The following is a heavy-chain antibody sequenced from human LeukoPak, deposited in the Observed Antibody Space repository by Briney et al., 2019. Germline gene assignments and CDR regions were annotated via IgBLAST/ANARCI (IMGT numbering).Heavy chain of an antibody. CDR3: ARDRGRILWFGEFDY. J-gene: IGHJ4*02. Sequence: ASVKVSCKASGYPFSRHAIHWVRQAPGQRREWMGWINSGNGKTKYSQKFQSRVTMTRDTSASTAYMELTSLTAEDTAVYYCARDRGRILWFGEFDYWGQGTLVSVSS. CDR1: GYPFSRHA. D-gene: IGHD3-10*01. V-gene: IGHV1-3*01. CDR2: INSGNGKT.